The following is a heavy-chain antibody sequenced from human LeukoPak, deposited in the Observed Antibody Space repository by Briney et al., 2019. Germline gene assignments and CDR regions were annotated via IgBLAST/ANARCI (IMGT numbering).Heavy chain of an antibody. V-gene: IGHV3-64D*09. Sequence: PGGSLRLSCSASGFTFSSYGMHWVRQAPGRGLDCVSAISSNRGSTYYADPGEGRFTLSRDNSTNTLHLQMSSLRPDDTAGDYCVKDSGGLPIYGMDVWGHGTTVTVSS. J-gene: IGHJ6*02. D-gene: IGHD5-12*01. CDR1: GFTFSSYG. CDR2: ISSNRGST. CDR3: VKDSGGLPIYGMDV.